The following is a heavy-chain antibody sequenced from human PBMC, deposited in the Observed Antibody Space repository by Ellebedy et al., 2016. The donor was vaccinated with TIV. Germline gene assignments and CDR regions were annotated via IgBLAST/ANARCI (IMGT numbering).Heavy chain of an antibody. Sequence: GGSLRLSCAGSGFTFGYYWMCWVRQAPGKGLEWVANIRGDGSDKWYVESVKDRFTISRDNAKNYLFLQMDSLRAEDTAVYFCARAAIWASFDHWGQGTLVTVSS. D-gene: IGHD2-21*01. CDR3: ARAAIWASFDH. CDR1: GFTFGYYW. J-gene: IGHJ4*02. CDR2: IRGDGSDK. V-gene: IGHV3-7*03.